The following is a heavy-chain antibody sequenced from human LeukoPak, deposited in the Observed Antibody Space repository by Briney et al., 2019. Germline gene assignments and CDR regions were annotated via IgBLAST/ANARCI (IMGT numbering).Heavy chain of an antibody. V-gene: IGHV4-4*07. CDR2: IYTSGST. J-gene: IGHJ4*02. Sequence: SETLSLTCTVSGGSISSYYWGWIRQPAGKGLEWIGRIYTSGSTNYNPSLKSQVTISVDTSKNQFSLKLSSVTAADTAVYYCARRRNWNWSFDYWGQGTLVTVSS. CDR3: ARRRNWNWSFDY. D-gene: IGHD1-7*01. CDR1: GGSISSYY.